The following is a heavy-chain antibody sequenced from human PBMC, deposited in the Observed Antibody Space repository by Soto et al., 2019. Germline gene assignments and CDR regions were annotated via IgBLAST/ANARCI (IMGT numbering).Heavy chain of an antibody. CDR1: GGSFSGYY. V-gene: IGHV4-34*01. Sequence: SETLSLTCAVYGGSFSGYYWSWIRQPPGKGLEWIGEINHSGSTNYNPSLKSRVTISVDTSKNQFSLKLSSVTAADTAVYYCARGSGSGQLARVPYPKGWFDPWGQGTLVTVSS. J-gene: IGHJ5*02. CDR2: INHSGST. D-gene: IGHD3-3*01. CDR3: ARGSGSGQLARVPYPKGWFDP.